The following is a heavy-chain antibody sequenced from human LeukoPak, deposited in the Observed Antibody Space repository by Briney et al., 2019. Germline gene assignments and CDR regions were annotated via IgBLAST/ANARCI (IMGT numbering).Heavy chain of an antibody. CDR1: GFTFSSYG. Sequence: GGSLRLSCAASGFTFSSYGMSWVRQAPGKGLEWVSAISGSGGSTYYADSVKGRFTISRDNSKNTLYLQMNSLRAEDTAVYYCAKYYGDDPDYYYYMDVWGKGTTVTISS. V-gene: IGHV3-23*01. CDR3: AKYYGDDPDYYYYMDV. J-gene: IGHJ6*03. CDR2: ISGSGGST. D-gene: IGHD4-17*01.